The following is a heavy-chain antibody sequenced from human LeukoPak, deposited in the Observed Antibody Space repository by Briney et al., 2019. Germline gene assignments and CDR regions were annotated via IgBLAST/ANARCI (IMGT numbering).Heavy chain of an antibody. Sequence: GGSLRLSCAASGFTFSDYAMHWVRQAPGKGLQWVAVMSHDESNEYYADSVKGRFTISTDNSKNTLYFQMNSLRAEDTGVYYCGRDSYGMDVWGQGTMVTVTS. CDR2: MSHDESNE. D-gene: IGHD3-10*01. V-gene: IGHV3-30*03. J-gene: IGHJ6*02. CDR3: GRDSYGMDV. CDR1: GFTFSDYA.